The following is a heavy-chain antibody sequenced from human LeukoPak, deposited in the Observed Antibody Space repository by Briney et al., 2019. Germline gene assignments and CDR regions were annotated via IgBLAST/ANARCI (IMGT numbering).Heavy chain of an antibody. Sequence: GGSLRLSCAASGYTFSSYAMYWVRQAPGKGLEYVSAISSNGGGTYYGSSVKGRFTISRDNSKNTLYLQMGSLRAEDMAVYYCARDASPGRTVTTSQYFYYYYYMDVWGKGTTVTVSS. V-gene: IGHV3-64*01. D-gene: IGHD4-17*01. J-gene: IGHJ6*03. CDR2: ISSNGGGT. CDR1: GYTFSSYA. CDR3: ARDASPGRTVTTSQYFYYYYYMDV.